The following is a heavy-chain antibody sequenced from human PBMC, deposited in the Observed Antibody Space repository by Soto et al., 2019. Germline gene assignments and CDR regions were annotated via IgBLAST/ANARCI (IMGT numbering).Heavy chain of an antibody. J-gene: IGHJ6*02. V-gene: IGHV3-11*03. CDR1: GFMFSDYY. CDR2: INTISDT. Sequence: QVQLMQSGGGLVKPGGSLRLSCAASGFMFSDYYMTWIRQTPVRGLEWVAYINTISDTNYADSVRGRFTIYRDNARNSVFLQMNSLRFDDSAVYYCARGHYSMDVWGQGTTVTVSS. CDR3: ARGHYSMDV.